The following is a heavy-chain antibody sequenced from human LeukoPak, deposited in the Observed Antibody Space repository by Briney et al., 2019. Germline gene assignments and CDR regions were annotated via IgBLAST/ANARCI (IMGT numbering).Heavy chain of an antibody. V-gene: IGHV1-69*13. D-gene: IGHD5-18*01. Sequence: PAASVKVSCKASGGTFSSYAISWVRQAPGRGLEWMGGIIPIFGTANYAQKFQGRVTITADESTSTAYMELSSLRSEDTAVYYCASSGDFWDVDTAMVRPLDDAFDIWGQGTMVTVSS. CDR1: GGTFSSYA. CDR3: ASSGDFWDVDTAMVRPLDDAFDI. CDR2: IIPIFGTA. J-gene: IGHJ3*02.